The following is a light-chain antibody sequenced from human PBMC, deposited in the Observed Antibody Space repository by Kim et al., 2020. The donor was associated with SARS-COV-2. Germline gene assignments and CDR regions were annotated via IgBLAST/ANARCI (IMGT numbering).Light chain of an antibody. CDR2: AAS. CDR1: QCISYY. CDR3: QQYNSYPAT. V-gene: IGKV1-16*02. J-gene: IGKJ1*01. Sequence: ASVGDRVTTTWRARQCISYYLAWFQQKPGKAPKSLSEAASSLQSGVPAKFSGSGSGTDLTLTISSLQPEDLAPYYCQQYNSYPATFGQGTKVDIK.